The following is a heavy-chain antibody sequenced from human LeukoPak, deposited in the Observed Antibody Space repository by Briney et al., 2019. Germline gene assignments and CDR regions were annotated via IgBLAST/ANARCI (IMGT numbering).Heavy chain of an antibody. CDR1: GINFNYNW. Sequence: GSLKISCFGPGINFNYNWMALVRQGPGKGPELVAHINHDGSHTGYVDSVKGRFTISRDNAKSSLYLQWNSLRAEDTAMYYCAKYVGRAFDCWGQGSMITVSS. D-gene: IGHD3-10*01. J-gene: IGHJ4*02. V-gene: IGHV3-7*02. CDR2: INHDGSHT. CDR3: AKYVGRAFDC.